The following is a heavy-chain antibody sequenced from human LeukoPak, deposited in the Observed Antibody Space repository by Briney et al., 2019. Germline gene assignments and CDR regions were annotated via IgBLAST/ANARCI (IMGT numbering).Heavy chain of an antibody. CDR1: GFTFNSYW. D-gene: IGHD3-3*01. CDR3: ARGYFWSQDY. V-gene: IGHV3-74*01. Sequence: GGSLRLSCAASGFTFNSYWMHWVRQAPEKGLVWVSRIDTDGSATSYADSVKGRFTISRDNAKNTLYLQMNGLRAEDTAVYYCARGYFWSQDYWGQGTLVTVSS. J-gene: IGHJ4*02. CDR2: IDTDGSAT.